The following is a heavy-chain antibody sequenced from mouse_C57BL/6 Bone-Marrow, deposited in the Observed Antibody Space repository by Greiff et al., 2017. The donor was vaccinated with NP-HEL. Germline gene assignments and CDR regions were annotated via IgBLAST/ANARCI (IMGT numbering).Heavy chain of an antibody. Sequence: VQLQQPGTELVKPGASVKLSCKASGYTFTSYWMHWVKQRPGQGLEWIGNINPSNGGTNYNEKFKSKATLTVDKSSSTAYMQLSSLTSEDSAVYYCARGGVYYYGSSPYAMDYWGQGTSVTVSS. V-gene: IGHV1-53*01. CDR3: ARGGVYYYGSSPYAMDY. J-gene: IGHJ4*01. CDR2: INPSNGGT. CDR1: GYTFTSYW. D-gene: IGHD1-1*01.